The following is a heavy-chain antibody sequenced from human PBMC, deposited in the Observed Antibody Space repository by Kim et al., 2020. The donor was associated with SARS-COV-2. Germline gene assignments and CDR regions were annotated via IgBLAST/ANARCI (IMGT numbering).Heavy chain of an antibody. Sequence: ASVKVSCKASGYTFTSYAMNWVRQAPGQGLEWMGWINTNTGNPTYAQGFTGRFVFSLDTSVSTAYLQISSLKAEDTAVYYCARDGAYYDFWSGSRRNWFDPWGQGTLVTVSS. CDR3: ARDGAYYDFWSGSRRNWFDP. V-gene: IGHV7-4-1*02. J-gene: IGHJ5*02. D-gene: IGHD3-3*01. CDR2: INTNTGNP. CDR1: GYTFTSYA.